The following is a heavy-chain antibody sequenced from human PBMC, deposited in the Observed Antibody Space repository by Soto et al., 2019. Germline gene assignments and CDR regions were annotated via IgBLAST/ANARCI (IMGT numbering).Heavy chain of an antibody. CDR3: AKSYSSNWYDYFDY. Sequence: GGSLRLSCAASEFTFSTYAMSWVRQAPGKGLEWVSAISGSGGSTYYADSVKGRFTISRDTSKNTLYLQMNSPRAEDTALYYCAKSYSSNWYDYFDYWGQGTLVTVS. V-gene: IGHV3-23*01. J-gene: IGHJ4*02. D-gene: IGHD6-13*01. CDR2: ISGSGGST. CDR1: EFTFSTYA.